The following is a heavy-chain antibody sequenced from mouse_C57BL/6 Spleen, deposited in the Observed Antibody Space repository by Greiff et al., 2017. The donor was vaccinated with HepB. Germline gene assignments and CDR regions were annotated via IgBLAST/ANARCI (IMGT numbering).Heavy chain of an antibody. CDR2: IYPGDGDT. Sequence: VQLQQSGPELVKPGASVKISCKASGYAFSSSWMNWVKQRPGKGLEWIGRIYPGDGDTNYNGKFKGKATLTADKSSSTAYMQLSSLTSEDSAVYFCAGITTVVESYAMDYWGQGTSVTVSS. V-gene: IGHV1-82*01. CDR1: GYAFSSSW. J-gene: IGHJ4*01. D-gene: IGHD1-1*01. CDR3: AGITTVVESYAMDY.